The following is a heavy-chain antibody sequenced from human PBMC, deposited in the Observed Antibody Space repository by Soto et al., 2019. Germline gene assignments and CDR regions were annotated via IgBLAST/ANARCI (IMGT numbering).Heavy chain of an antibody. J-gene: IGHJ6*02. V-gene: IGHV1-69*01. Sequence: QVQLVQSGAEVKKPGSSVKVSCKASGGTFSIYAISWVRQAPGQGLEWMGGIIPIFGTANYAQKFQGRVTITADESTSTAYMELSSLRSEDTAVSYCARVLGEVVVVMKGMWSMDVWGQGSTVTVSS. CDR2: IIPIFGTA. CDR3: ARVLGEVVVVMKGMWSMDV. D-gene: IGHD2-2*01. CDR1: GGTFSIYA.